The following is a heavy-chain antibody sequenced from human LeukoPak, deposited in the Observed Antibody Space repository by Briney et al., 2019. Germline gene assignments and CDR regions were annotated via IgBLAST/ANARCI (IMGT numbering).Heavy chain of an antibody. CDR2: IYTSGST. V-gene: IGHV4-61*02. Sequence: SETLSLTCTVSGGSISSGSYYWSWIRQPAGKGLEWIGRIYTSGSTNYNPSLKSQVTISVDTSKNQFSLKLTSVTAADTAVYYCARGYSSSWYLNWFDPWGQGTLVTVSS. J-gene: IGHJ5*02. D-gene: IGHD6-13*01. CDR1: GGSISSGSYY. CDR3: ARGYSSSWYLNWFDP.